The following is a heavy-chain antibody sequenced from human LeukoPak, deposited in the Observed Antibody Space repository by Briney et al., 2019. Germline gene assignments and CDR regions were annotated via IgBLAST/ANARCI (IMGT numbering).Heavy chain of an antibody. CDR2: IYYSGGT. V-gene: IGHV4-59*08. CDR3: ARRPAPLPAAPHDAFDI. J-gene: IGHJ3*02. Sequence: SETLSLTCTVSGGSISSYYWGWIRQPPGKGLEWIGYIYYSGGTNYNPSLKSRVTISVDTSKNQFSLKLSSVTAADTAVYYCARRPAPLPAAPHDAFDIWGQGTMVTVSS. CDR1: GGSISSYY. D-gene: IGHD2-2*01.